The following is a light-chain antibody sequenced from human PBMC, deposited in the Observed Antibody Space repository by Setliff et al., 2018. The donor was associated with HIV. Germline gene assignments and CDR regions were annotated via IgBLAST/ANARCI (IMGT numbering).Light chain of an antibody. CDR2: GVN. J-gene: IGLJ1*01. Sequence: QSALTQPPSASGSPGQSITISCTGTSSDVGGYNSVSWYQHYPGKAPKVMIYGVNNRPSGVSNRFSGSKSGSTASLTISGLQAEDEADYFCTSYTRDNTITRVFGTGTRAPS. CDR1: SSDVGGYNS. CDR3: TSYTRDNTITRV. V-gene: IGLV2-14*01.